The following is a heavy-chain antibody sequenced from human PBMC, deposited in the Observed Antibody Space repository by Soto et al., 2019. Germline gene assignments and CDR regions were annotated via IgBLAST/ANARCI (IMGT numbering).Heavy chain of an antibody. CDR2: IYKSTTT. CDR3: ARGRYCLTGRCFPNWFDS. D-gene: IGHD2-15*01. Sequence: LSLTCSVSGDSISTVDYFWAWIRQPPGQALEYIGYIYKSTTTYYNPSFESRVAISLDTSKSQFSLNVTSVTAADTAVYFCARGRYCLTGRCFPNWFDSWGQGTL. J-gene: IGHJ5*01. V-gene: IGHV4-30-4*01. CDR1: GDSISTVDYF.